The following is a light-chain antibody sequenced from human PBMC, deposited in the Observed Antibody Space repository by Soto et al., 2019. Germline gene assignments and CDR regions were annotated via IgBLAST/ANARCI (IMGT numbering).Light chain of an antibody. Sequence: QSVLTQPASVSGSPGQSITISCTGTSSDVGSYNLVSWYQQHPGKAPKLMIYEGSKRPSGVSNRFSGSKSGNTASLTISGLQAEDEADSYCCSYAGSSTPVFGGGTKLTVL. CDR3: CSYAGSSTPV. J-gene: IGLJ2*01. CDR1: SSDVGSYNL. CDR2: EGS. V-gene: IGLV2-23*01.